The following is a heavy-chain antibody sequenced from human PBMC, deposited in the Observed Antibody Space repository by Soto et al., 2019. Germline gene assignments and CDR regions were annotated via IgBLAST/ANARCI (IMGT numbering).Heavy chain of an antibody. D-gene: IGHD4-17*01. CDR2: ISYDGSNK. CDR3: AKDPYGGPPSGY. J-gene: IGHJ4*02. V-gene: IGHV3-30*18. Sequence: GGSLILSCAASGFTFSSYGMHWVRQAPGKGLEWVAVISYDGSNKYYADSVKGRFTISRDNSKNTLYLQMNSLRAEDTAVYYCAKDPYGGPPSGYWGQGTLVTVSS. CDR1: GFTFSSYG.